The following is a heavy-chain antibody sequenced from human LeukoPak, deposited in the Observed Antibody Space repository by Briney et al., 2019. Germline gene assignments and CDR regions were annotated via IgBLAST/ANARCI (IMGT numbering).Heavy chain of an antibody. J-gene: IGHJ4*02. CDR1: GGSISSYY. V-gene: IGHV4-59*13. Sequence: SETLSLTCTVSGGSISSYYWSWIRQPPGKGLEWIGYIYYSGSTNYNPSLKSRVTISVDTSKNQFSLKLSSVTAADTAVYYCAREAYCGGDYYSYYFDYWGQGTLVTVSS. D-gene: IGHD2-21*02. CDR2: IYYSGST. CDR3: AREAYCGGDYYSYYFDY.